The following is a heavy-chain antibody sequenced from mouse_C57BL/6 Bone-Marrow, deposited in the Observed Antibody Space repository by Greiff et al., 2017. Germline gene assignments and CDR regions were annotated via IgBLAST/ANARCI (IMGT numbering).Heavy chain of an antibody. D-gene: IGHD2-3*01. CDR2: IYPGDGDT. V-gene: IGHV1-80*01. CDR1: GYAFSSYW. J-gene: IGHJ2*01. CDR3: ARLEWLLDYFDY. Sequence: VKLQESGAELVKPGASVKISCKASGYAFSSYWMNWVKQRPGKGLEWIGQIYPGDGDTNYNGKFKGKATLTADKSSSTAYMQLSSLTSEDSAVYFCARLEWLLDYFDYWGQGTTLTVSS.